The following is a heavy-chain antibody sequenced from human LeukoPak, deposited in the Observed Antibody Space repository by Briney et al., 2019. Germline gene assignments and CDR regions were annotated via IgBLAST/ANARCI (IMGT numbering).Heavy chain of an antibody. CDR2: ISGSGGST. CDR3: AKDSRDTVAENY. Sequence: GGSLRLSCAVSGFTFSSYAMSWVRQAPGKGLEWVSAISGSGGSTYYADSVKGRFTISRDNSKNTLYLQMNSLRAEDTAVYYCAKDSRDTVAENYWGQGTLVTVSS. CDR1: GFTFSSYA. J-gene: IGHJ4*02. V-gene: IGHV3-23*01. D-gene: IGHD6-19*01.